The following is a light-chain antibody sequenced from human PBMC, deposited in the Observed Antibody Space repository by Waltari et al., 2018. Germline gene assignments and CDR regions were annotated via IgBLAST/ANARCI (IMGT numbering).Light chain of an antibody. Sequence: QLVLTQSPSASASLGASVKLTCPLSSGHRTNLIAWLQQQPEKGPRYLMNVNSDGSHNKGVGIPDRFSGSSSGAERYLTISSLQSEEEADYYCQTGGHGTWVFGGGTRLTVL. CDR2: VNSDGSH. CDR3: QTGGHGTWV. CDR1: SGHRTNL. V-gene: IGLV4-69*01. J-gene: IGLJ3*02.